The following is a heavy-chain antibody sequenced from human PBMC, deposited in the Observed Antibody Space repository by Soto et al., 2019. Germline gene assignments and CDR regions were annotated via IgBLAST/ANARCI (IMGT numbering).Heavy chain of an antibody. D-gene: IGHD4-17*01. CDR3: ARNNYGHYYYYGMAV. Sequence: AETLSLTCTFSCGSISSYYWRLIRHPPGKGLEWIGYIYYSGSTYYNPSLKSRVTISVDTSKNQFSLKLSSVTAADTAVYYCARNNYGHYYYYGMAVWGQGTTVTVSS. V-gene: IGHV4-59*08. J-gene: IGHJ6*02. CDR1: CGSISSYY. CDR2: IYYSGST.